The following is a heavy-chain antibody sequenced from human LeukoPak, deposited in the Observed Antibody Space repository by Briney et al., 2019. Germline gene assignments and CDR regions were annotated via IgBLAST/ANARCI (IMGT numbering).Heavy chain of an antibody. CDR1: GFTFSSYA. J-gene: IGHJ4*02. D-gene: IGHD3-16*01. CDR2: LRGNGDT. V-gene: IGHV3-23*01. Sequence: GGSLRLSCAASGFTFSSYAMSWVREAPARGLEWVSSLRGNGDTFYAESVKGRFTLSRDESRNTVYLHLNKLRVDDTAVYYRAKASWVSSADAVLWGQGTVVTVSS. CDR3: AKASWVSSADAVL.